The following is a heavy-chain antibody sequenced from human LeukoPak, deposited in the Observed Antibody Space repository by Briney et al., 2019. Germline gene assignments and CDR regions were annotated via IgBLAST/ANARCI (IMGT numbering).Heavy chain of an antibody. D-gene: IGHD6-13*01. Sequence: SETLSLTCTVSGGSISSSSYYWGWIRQPPGTGLEWLGSIYYSGSTYYDPSLKSRVTISVDTSKNQFSLKLSSVTAADTAVYYCARHSIAAAGTGHDYWGQGTLVTVSS. CDR1: GGSISSSSYY. V-gene: IGHV4-39*01. J-gene: IGHJ4*02. CDR3: ARHSIAAAGTGHDY. CDR2: IYYSGST.